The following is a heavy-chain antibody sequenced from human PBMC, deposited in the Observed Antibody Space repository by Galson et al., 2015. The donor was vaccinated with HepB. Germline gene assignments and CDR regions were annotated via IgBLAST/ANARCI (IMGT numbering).Heavy chain of an antibody. J-gene: IGHJ5*02. Sequence: LSLTCAVYGGSFSGYYWSWIRQPPGKGLEWIGEINHSGSTNYNPSLKSRVTISVDTSKNQFSLKLSSVTAADTAVYYCARVGDCSSASCYPGWFDPWGQGTLVTVSS. V-gene: IGHV4-34*01. CDR2: INHSGST. D-gene: IGHD2-2*03. CDR3: ARVGDCSSASCYPGWFDP. CDR1: GGSFSGYY.